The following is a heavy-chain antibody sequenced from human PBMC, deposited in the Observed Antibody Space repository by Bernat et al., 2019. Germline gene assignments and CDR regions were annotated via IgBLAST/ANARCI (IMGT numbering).Heavy chain of an antibody. Sequence: EEQLVESGGGLVQPGGSLRLSCIASGFTFSSYWMSWVRRAPGKGLEWVANIKQDGSEQCCVDSVKGLITRARDKAKNSLYLQMNRLRAEDAADYYFAKGAGPYCDSATGDFDIWGQGTMVTVSS. J-gene: IGHJ3*02. D-gene: IGHD2-21*01. CDR1: GFTFSSYW. V-gene: IGHV3-7*03. CDR2: IKQDGSEQ. CDR3: AKGAGPYCDSATGDFDI.